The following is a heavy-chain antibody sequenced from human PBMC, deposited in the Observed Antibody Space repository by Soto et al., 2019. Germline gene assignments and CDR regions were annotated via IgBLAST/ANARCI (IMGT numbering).Heavy chain of an antibody. CDR1: GFTFSNYA. CDR2: ISGSGETT. CDR3: AKVCNSYTCKNFDY. V-gene: IGHV3-23*01. J-gene: IGHJ4*02. Sequence: GGSLRLSCAASGFTFSNYAMSWVRQAPGKGLEWVSSISGSGETTDYADSVKGQFTISRDNSKNTLFLHMNSLRADDTAIYYCAKVCNSYTCKNFDYWGLGTLVTVSS. D-gene: IGHD3-16*01.